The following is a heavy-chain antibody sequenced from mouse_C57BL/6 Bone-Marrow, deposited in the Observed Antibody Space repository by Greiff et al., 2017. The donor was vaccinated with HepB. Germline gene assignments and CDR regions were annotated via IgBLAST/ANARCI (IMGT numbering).Heavy chain of an antibody. CDR2: INYDGSST. CDR3: ARVITTVVSPYWYFDV. D-gene: IGHD1-1*01. V-gene: IGHV5-16*01. J-gene: IGHJ1*03. Sequence: EVKLVESEGGLVQPGRSMKLSCTASGFTFSDYYMAWVRQVPEKGLEWVANINYDGSSTYYLDSLKSRFIISRDNAKNILYLQMSSLKSEDTATYYCARVITTVVSPYWYFDVWGTGTTVTVSS. CDR1: GFTFSDYY.